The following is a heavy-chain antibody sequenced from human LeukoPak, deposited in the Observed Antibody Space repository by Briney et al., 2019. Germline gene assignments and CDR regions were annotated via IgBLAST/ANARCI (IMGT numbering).Heavy chain of an antibody. CDR1: GFTFSSYA. CDR2: ISGSGGST. J-gene: IGHJ4*02. V-gene: IGHV3-23*01. Sequence: GGSLRLSCAASGFTFSSYAMSWVCQAPGKGLEWVSAISGSGGSTYYADSVKGRFTISRDNSKNTLYLQMNSLRAEDTAVYYCAKQYSSSWYAGTFFDYWGQGTLVTVSS. D-gene: IGHD6-13*01. CDR3: AKQYSSSWYAGTFFDY.